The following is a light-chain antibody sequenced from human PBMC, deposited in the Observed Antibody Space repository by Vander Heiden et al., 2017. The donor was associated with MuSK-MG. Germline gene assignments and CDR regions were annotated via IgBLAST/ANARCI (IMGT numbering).Light chain of an antibody. Sequence: QMTHSPSSLSASVGDRVTITCRASQNISSYLNWYQQKPGKAPKLLIYAASSVQSGVPSRFSGSGAGTDFTLTISSLQPEDFATYYCQQSYSTPFTCGPGTKVDIK. V-gene: IGKV1-39*01. CDR2: AAS. J-gene: IGKJ3*01. CDR3: QQSYSTPFT. CDR1: QNISSY.